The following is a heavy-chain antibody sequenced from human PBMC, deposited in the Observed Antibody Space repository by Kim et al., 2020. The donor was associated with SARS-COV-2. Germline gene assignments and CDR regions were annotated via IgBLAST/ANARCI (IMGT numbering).Heavy chain of an antibody. CDR2: INAGNGNT. D-gene: IGHD6-13*01. CDR1: GYTFTSYA. CDR3: ARPWLGGSWLNWYFDL. Sequence: ASVKVSCKASGYTFTSYAMHWVRQAPGQRLEWMGWINAGNGNTKYSQKFQGRVTITRDTSASTAYMELSSLRSEDTAVYYCARPWLGGSWLNWYFDLWGRGTLVTVSS. J-gene: IGHJ2*01. V-gene: IGHV1-3*01.